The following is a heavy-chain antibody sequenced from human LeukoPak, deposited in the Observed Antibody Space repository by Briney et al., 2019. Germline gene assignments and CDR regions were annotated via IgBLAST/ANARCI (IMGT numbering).Heavy chain of an antibody. CDR3: ARGGLYNWNYGGWFDP. V-gene: IGHV3-21*01. J-gene: IGHJ5*02. CDR1: GFAFRGFS. D-gene: IGHD1-7*01. Sequence: GGSLRLSCAPSGFAFRGFSMKWVGGAPGKGLEGVSSISSSSSYIYYADSVKGRFTISRDNAKNSLYLQMNSLRAEVTAVYYCARGGLYNWNYGGWFDPWGQGTLVTVSS. CDR2: ISSSSSYI.